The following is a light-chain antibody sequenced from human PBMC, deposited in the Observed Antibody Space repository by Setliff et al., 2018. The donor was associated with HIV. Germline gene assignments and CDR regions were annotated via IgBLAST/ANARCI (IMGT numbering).Light chain of an antibody. CDR2: GNS. CDR3: SSRIVSSALHV. CDR1: RSNIGAGYD. Sequence: QSVLTQPPSVSGAPGQRVTISCTGSRSNIGAGYDVQWYQQLPGTAPKLVMFGNSNRPSGVPDRFSGSKSGNTASLAISGLQAEDEADYYCSSRIVSSALHVFGTGTKVTVL. J-gene: IGLJ1*01. V-gene: IGLV1-40*01.